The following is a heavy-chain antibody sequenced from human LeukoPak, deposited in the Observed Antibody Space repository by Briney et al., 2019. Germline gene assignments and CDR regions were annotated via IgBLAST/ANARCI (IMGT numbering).Heavy chain of an antibody. CDR1: GFTFSSYW. CDR2: IKQDGSEK. D-gene: IGHD4-17*01. CDR3: ARGPETTGYYYYMDV. J-gene: IGHJ6*03. Sequence: GGSLRLSCAASGFTFSSYWMSWVRQAPWKGLEWVANIKQDGSEKYYVDSVKGRFTISRDNAKNSLYLQMNSLRAEDTAVYYCARGPETTGYYYYMDVWGKGTTVTVSS. V-gene: IGHV3-7*01.